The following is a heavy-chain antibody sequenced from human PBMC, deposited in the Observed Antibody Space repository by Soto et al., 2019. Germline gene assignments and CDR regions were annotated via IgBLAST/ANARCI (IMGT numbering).Heavy chain of an antibody. V-gene: IGHV5-51*01. D-gene: IGHD3-22*01. J-gene: IGHJ5*02. CDR2: IYPGASDT. Sequence: PGESLKISCRGSGYSFASYCIGWVLQMPGKGLEWMGLIYPGASDTRYSPSFQGQVTISADKSISTAYLHWSSLKASDTAMYYCARRTYYYNRSGFYYWFDPWGQGTRVTVSS. CDR1: GYSFASYC. CDR3: ARRTYYYNRSGFYYWFDP.